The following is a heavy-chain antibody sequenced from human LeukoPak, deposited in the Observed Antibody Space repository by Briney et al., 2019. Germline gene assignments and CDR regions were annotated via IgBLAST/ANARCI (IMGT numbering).Heavy chain of an antibody. J-gene: IGHJ4*02. V-gene: IGHV4-4*02. D-gene: IGHD2-2*01. CDR2: IYHSGST. CDR1: GGSIISSNW. CDR3: ARGGYCSSTSCYVFDS. Sequence: SETLSLTCAVSGGSIISSNWWSWVRPPPGKGLDWIEEIYHSGSTNYNPSLKSRVTILVDKSKSQFSLELTSVTAADTALYYCARGGYCSSTSCYVFDSWGQGTLVTVSS.